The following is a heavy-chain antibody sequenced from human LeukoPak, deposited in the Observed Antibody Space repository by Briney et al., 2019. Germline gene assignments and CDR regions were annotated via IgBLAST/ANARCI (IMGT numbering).Heavy chain of an antibody. CDR1: GFTFSSYA. Sequence: GGSLRLSCAASGFTFSSYAMSWVRQAPGKGLEWVSVISGRGDTTYYADSVKGRFTISRDNSNNTLYLQMSSLRAEDTAVYYCAERSSSNWFSGAMDVWGQGTTVTVSS. CDR3: AERSSSNWFSGAMDV. D-gene: IGHD6-13*01. J-gene: IGHJ6*02. CDR2: ISGRGDTT. V-gene: IGHV3-23*01.